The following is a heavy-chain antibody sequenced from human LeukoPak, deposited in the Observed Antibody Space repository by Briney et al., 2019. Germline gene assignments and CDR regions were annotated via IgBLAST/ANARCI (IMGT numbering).Heavy chain of an antibody. Sequence: ASVKVSCKASAYTFTGYYMHWVRQAPGQGLEWMGWINPNSGGTNYAQKFQGRVTMTRDTSIRTAYMELSRLRSDDTAVYYCARADYGSGTKGWYFDYWGQGTLVTVSS. CDR2: INPNSGGT. CDR3: ARADYGSGTKGWYFDY. D-gene: IGHD3-10*01. CDR1: AYTFTGYY. J-gene: IGHJ4*02. V-gene: IGHV1-2*02.